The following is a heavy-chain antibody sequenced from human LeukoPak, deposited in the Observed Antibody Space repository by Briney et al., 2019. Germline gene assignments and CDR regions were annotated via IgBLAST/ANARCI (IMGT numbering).Heavy chain of an antibody. J-gene: IGHJ4*02. D-gene: IGHD3-3*01. V-gene: IGHV3-23*01. Sequence: GGSLRLSCAASGFTFSSYGMSWVRQAPGKGLEWVSDIRGSGGSTYYADSVKGRFTISRDNSKNTLYLQMNSLRAEDTAVYYCAKDYRPHDFWSGLVDYWGQGTLVTVSS. CDR2: IRGSGGST. CDR3: AKDYRPHDFWSGLVDY. CDR1: GFTFSSYG.